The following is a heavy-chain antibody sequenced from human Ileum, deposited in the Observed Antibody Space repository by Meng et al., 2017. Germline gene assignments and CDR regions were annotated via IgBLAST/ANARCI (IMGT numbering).Heavy chain of an antibody. J-gene: IGHJ4*02. CDR2: IYHTGGT. CDR3: ARVRCASVSCYGDSYFDY. Sequence: QVQLKESGPGLVKPLGTLPLTCAVTGGSISISNWWTWVRQPPGKGLEWIGEIYHTGGTNYNPSLKRRVTISVDKSKNQFSLEVTSVTAADTAVYYCARVRCASVSCYGDSYFDYWGQGILVTVSS. V-gene: IGHV4-4*02. D-gene: IGHD2-15*01. CDR1: GGSISISNW.